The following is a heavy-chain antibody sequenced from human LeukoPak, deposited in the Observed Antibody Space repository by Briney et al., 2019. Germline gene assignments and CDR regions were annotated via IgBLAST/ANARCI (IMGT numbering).Heavy chain of an antibody. CDR1: GYTFTGYY. Sequence: ASVKVSCKASGYTFTGYYMHWVRQAPGQGLEWMGWINPNSGATNYAQKFQGRVTMTRDTSISTAYMELSRLTSDDTAVYYCASPLQQLDDLPYYMDVWGTGTTVSVSS. CDR3: ASPLQQLDDLPYYMDV. J-gene: IGHJ6*03. CDR2: INPNSGAT. V-gene: IGHV1-2*02. D-gene: IGHD6-6*01.